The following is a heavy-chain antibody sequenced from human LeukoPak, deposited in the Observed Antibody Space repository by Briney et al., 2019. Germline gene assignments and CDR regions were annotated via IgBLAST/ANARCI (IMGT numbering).Heavy chain of an antibody. CDR1: GFTVSSNY. J-gene: IGHJ4*02. CDR3: ARDIAYDSSCYYSPHFDY. CDR2: IYSGGST. Sequence: GGSLRLSCAASGFTVSSNYMSWVRQAPGKGLEWVSVIYSGGSTYYADSVKGRFTISRDNSKNTLYLQMNSLRAEDTAVYYCARDIAYDSSCYYSPHFDYWGEGTLVTVSS. V-gene: IGHV3-53*01. D-gene: IGHD3-22*01.